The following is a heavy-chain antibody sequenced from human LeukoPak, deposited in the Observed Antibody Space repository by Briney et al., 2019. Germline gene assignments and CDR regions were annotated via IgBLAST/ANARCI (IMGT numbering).Heavy chain of an antibody. CDR3: AREYCSSTSCHNWFDP. J-gene: IGHJ5*02. CDR1: GFTFSSYA. Sequence: GGSLRLSCAASGFTFSSYAMSWVRQAPGKGLEWVSAISGSGGSTYYADSVKGRFTISRDNAKNSLYLQMNSLRAEDTAVYYCAREYCSSTSCHNWFDPWGQGTLVTVSS. CDR2: ISGSGGST. V-gene: IGHV3-23*01. D-gene: IGHD2-2*01.